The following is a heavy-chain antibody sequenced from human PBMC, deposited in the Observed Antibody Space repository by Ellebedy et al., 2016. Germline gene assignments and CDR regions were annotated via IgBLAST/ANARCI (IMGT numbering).Heavy chain of an antibody. D-gene: IGHD4-17*01. CDR1: GFTVSSNY. Sequence: GESLKISCAASGFTVSSNYMNWVRQAPGKGLEWVSLIYSGGDTYHADSVKGRFTISRDNSKNTLYLQMNSLRDEDTAVYFCARGRRLTTVTTWGTWFDPWGQGTLVTVSS. V-gene: IGHV3-66*01. CDR3: ARGRRLTTVTTWGTWFDP. CDR2: IYSGGDT. J-gene: IGHJ5*02.